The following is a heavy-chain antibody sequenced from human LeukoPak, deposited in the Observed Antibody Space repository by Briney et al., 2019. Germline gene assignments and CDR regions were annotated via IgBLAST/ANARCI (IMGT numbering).Heavy chain of an antibody. CDR2: ISSSSYI. CDR1: GFTFSTYS. CDR3: ARDPYYGSGTSRFDFFDY. J-gene: IGHJ4*02. V-gene: IGHV3-21*01. Sequence: GGSLRLSCAAPGFTFSTYSINWVRQAPGKGLEWVSSISSSSYIQYADSVKGRFTISRDNAKKSVYLQMNSLRAEDTAVYYCARDPYYGSGTSRFDFFDYWGQGTLVTVSS. D-gene: IGHD3-10*01.